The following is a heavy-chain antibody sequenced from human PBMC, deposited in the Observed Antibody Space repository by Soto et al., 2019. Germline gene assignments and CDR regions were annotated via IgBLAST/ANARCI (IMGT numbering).Heavy chain of an antibody. J-gene: IGHJ5*02. V-gene: IGHV1-69*13. Sequence: VASVKVSCKVSGYTLTELSMHWVRQAPGKGLEWMGGIIPIFGTANYAQKFQGRVTITADESTSTAYMELSSLRSEDTAVYYCARVASSSWYWFDPWGQGTLVTVSS. CDR3: ARVASSSWYWFDP. CDR2: IIPIFGTA. CDR1: GYTLTELS. D-gene: IGHD6-13*01.